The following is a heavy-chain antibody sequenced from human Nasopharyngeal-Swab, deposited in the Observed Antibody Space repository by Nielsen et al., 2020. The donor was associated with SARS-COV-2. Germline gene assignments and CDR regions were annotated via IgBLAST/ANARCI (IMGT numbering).Heavy chain of an antibody. CDR3: ARLATVTTNYYYYGMDV. Sequence: LRLSCTVSGGSISSGDYYWSWIRQPPGKGLEWIGYIYYSGSTYYNPSLKSRVTISVDTSKNQFSLKLSSVTAADTAMYYCARLATVTTNYYYYGMDVWGQGTTVTVS. V-gene: IGHV4-30-4*01. J-gene: IGHJ6*02. CDR1: GGSISSGDYY. D-gene: IGHD4-11*01. CDR2: IYYSGST.